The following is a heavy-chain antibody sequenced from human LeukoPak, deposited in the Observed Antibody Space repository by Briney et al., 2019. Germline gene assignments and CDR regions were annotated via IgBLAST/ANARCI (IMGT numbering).Heavy chain of an antibody. CDR3: AREGATQRYFDY. J-gene: IGHJ4*02. D-gene: IGHD3-16*01. V-gene: IGHV3-21*01. CDR2: ISSSSSYI. CDR1: GFTFGSYS. Sequence: GGSLRLSCAASGFTFGSYSMNWVRQAPGKGLEWVSSISSSSSYIYYADSVKGRLTISRDNAKNSLYLQMNSLRAEDTAVYYCAREGATQRYFDYWGQGTLVTVSS.